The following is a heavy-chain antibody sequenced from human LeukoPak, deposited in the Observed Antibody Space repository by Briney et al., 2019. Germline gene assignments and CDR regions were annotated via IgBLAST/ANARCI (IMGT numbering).Heavy chain of an antibody. D-gene: IGHD6-13*01. V-gene: IGHV3-33*06. CDR2: IWYDGSNK. Sequence: SGGSLRLSCAASGFTFSSYGMHWVRQAPGKGLEWVAVIWYDGSNKYYADSVKGRFTISRDNSKNTLYLQMNSLRAEDTAVYYCAKDPGQQLVRYYFDYWGQGTLVTVSS. J-gene: IGHJ4*02. CDR1: GFTFSSYG. CDR3: AKDPGQQLVRYYFDY.